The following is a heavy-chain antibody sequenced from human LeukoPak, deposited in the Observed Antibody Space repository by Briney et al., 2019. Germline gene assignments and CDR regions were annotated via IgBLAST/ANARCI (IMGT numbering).Heavy chain of an antibody. CDR3: ARLRFDFWSGYTHPYFDY. J-gene: IGHJ4*02. CDR2: IYYSGTT. D-gene: IGHD3-3*01. CDR1: GGPISSSSYS. V-gene: IGHV4-39*01. Sequence: SDTLSLTCTVSGGPISSSSYSWGWIRQPPGKGLELIESIYYSGTTYYNPSLKSRVTISVDTSKIQFSLKLSSVAATDTAVYFCARLRFDFWSGYTHPYFDYWGQGTLVTVSS.